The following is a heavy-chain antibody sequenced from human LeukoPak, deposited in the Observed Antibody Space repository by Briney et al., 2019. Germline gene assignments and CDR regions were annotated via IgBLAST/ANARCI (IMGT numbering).Heavy chain of an antibody. CDR1: GFTFSSYG. CDR2: IRYDGISK. J-gene: IGHJ4*02. CDR3: AKDFTAAALQGGFDY. Sequence: GGSLRLSCAASGFTFSSYGMHWVRQAPGKGLEWVAFIRYDGISKYYADSVKGRFTISRDNSENTLYLQMNSLRAEDTAVYYCAKDFTAAALQGGFDYWGQGTLVTVSS. V-gene: IGHV3-30*02. D-gene: IGHD2-2*01.